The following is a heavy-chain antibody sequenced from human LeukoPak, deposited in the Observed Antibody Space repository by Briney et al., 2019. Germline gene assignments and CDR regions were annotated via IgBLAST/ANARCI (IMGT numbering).Heavy chain of an antibody. Sequence: ASVKVSCKASGYPSTSYGISWVRQAPGQGLEWMGWISAYNANTNYAQKLQGRVTMTTDTSTSTAYMELRSLRSDDTAVYYCAVSSGSRGYFQHWGQGTLVTVSS. CDR3: AVSSGSRGYFQH. J-gene: IGHJ1*01. V-gene: IGHV1-18*01. D-gene: IGHD6-19*01. CDR1: GYPSTSYG. CDR2: ISAYNANT.